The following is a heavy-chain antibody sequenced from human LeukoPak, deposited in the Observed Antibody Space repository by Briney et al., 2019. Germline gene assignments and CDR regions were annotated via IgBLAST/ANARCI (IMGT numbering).Heavy chain of an antibody. J-gene: IGHJ5*02. D-gene: IGHD3-16*02. CDR2: IYYSGST. CDR3: ARQHRDDYVWGSYRPRRFDP. CDR1: GASISSSSYY. V-gene: IGHV4-39*01. Sequence: PSETLSLTCTVSGASISSSSYYWGWIRQPPGKGLEWIVSIYYSGSTYYNPSLKSRVTISVDTSKNQFSLKLSSVTAADTAVYYCARQHRDDYVWGSYRPRRFDPWGQGTLVTVSS.